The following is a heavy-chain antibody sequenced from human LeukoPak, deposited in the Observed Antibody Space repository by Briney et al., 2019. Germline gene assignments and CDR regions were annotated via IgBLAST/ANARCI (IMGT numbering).Heavy chain of an antibody. CDR2: IYYRGST. Sequence: KSSETLSLTCTVSGYYISSGYYWGWIRQPPGRGLEWIASIYYRGSTHYNPSLKSRVTISVDTSKNQFSLKLSSVTAADTAVYYCARVRWVGQQLVPLYYFDYWGQGTLVTVSS. V-gene: IGHV4-38-2*02. CDR1: GYYISSGYY. J-gene: IGHJ4*02. CDR3: ARVRWVGQQLVPLYYFDY. D-gene: IGHD6-13*01.